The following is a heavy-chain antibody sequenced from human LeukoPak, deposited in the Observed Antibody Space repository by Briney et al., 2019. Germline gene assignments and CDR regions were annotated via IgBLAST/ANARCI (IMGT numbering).Heavy chain of an antibody. D-gene: IGHD3-16*02. J-gene: IGHJ4*01. Sequence: PSETLSLTCTVSGGSISSSSYYWGWIRQPPGKGLEWIGSIYYSGSTYYNPSLKSRVTISVDTSKNQFSLKLSSVTAADTAVYYCARVGGGYDYVWGSYRYTLGYWGQGTLVTVSS. CDR2: IYYSGST. V-gene: IGHV4-39*07. CDR3: ARVGGGYDYVWGSYRYTLGY. CDR1: GGSISSSSYY.